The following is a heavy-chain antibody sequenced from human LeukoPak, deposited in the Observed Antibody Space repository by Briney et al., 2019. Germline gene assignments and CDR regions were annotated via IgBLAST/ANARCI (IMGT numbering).Heavy chain of an antibody. Sequence: SETLSLTCAVSGYSISSGYYWGWIRQPPGKGLEWIGSIYHSGSTYYNPSLKSRVTISVDTSKNQFSLKLSSVTAADTAVYYCAREGSGYDSPYHFDYWGQGTLVTVSS. CDR1: GYSISSGYY. J-gene: IGHJ4*02. V-gene: IGHV4-38-2*02. D-gene: IGHD5-12*01. CDR3: AREGSGYDSPYHFDY. CDR2: IYHSGST.